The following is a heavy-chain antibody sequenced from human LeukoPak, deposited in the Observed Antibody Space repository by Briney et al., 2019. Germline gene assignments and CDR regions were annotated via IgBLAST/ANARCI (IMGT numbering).Heavy chain of an antibody. CDR1: GFTVNSNY. J-gene: IGHJ4*02. V-gene: IGHV3-66*04. D-gene: IGHD6-13*01. CDR3: ARLGYGSSWGERFYFDY. CDR2: INSGGTT. Sequence: GGSLRLSCAASGFTVNSNYMSWVRQAPGKGLGWVSVINSGGTTYYADSVKGRFAISRDNSKNTLYLQMNSLRGEDTAVYYCARLGYGSSWGERFYFDYWGQGTLVTVSS.